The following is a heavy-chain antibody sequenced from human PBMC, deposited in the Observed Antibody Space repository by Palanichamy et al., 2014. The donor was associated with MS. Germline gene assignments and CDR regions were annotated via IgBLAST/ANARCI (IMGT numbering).Heavy chain of an antibody. J-gene: IGHJ4*02. CDR2: IRYDGSDK. CDR3: TKELTSYREAFDS. Sequence: QVRDGGVWGRRGPGLGGPETLLCSVWFAINIMACTGSARLQGEGLEWVAFIRYDGSDKYYVDSVKGRFTISRDTPKNIVFLQMNSLRPEDTAVYYCTKELTSYREAFDSWGQGTLVTVSS. D-gene: IGHD3-16*02. CDR1: FAINIMA. V-gene: IGHV3-30*02.